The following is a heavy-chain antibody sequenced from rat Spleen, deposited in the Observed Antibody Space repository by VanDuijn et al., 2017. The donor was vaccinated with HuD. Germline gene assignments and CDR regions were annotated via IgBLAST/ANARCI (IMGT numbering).Heavy chain of an antibody. CDR1: GFSLTSNS. D-gene: IGHD1-1*01. J-gene: IGHJ1*01. CDR2: IWGDGST. Sequence: QVQLKESGPGLVQPSQTLSLTCTVSGFSLTSNSVHWVRQPPGKGLEWMGGIWGDGSTDYNSALKSRLSISRDTSKSQVFLNMDTLQTDDTAIYVCTRVPIYYLGSSTADWYFDFWGPGTMVTVSS. CDR3: TRVPIYYLGSSTADWYFDF. V-gene: IGHV2-1*01.